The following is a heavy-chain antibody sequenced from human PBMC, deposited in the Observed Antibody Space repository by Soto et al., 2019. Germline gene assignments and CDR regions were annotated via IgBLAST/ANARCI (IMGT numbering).Heavy chain of an antibody. V-gene: IGHV4-59*01. Sequence: PSETLSLTCTVSSGSINSYYWSWIRQPPGKGLEWIGYIYDSGSTNYNPSLKSRVTISVDTSKNQFSLKLSSVTAADTAVYYCARELTTYYNSFADWGQGTLVPVSS. D-gene: IGHD3-10*01. CDR2: IYDSGST. J-gene: IGHJ4*02. CDR1: SGSINSYY. CDR3: ARELTTYYNSFAD.